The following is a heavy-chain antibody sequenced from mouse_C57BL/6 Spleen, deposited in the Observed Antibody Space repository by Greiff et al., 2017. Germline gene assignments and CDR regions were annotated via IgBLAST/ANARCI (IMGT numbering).Heavy chain of an antibody. CDR1: GYTFTSYW. D-gene: IGHD2-10*01. CDR2: IDPSDSYT. CDR3: ARTYYGNYGYFDD. Sequence: QVQLKEPGAELVMPGASVKLSCKASGYTFTSYWMHWVKQRPGQGLEWIGEIDPSDSYTNYNQKFKGKSTLTVDKSSSTAYMQLSSLTSEDSAVYYCARTYYGNYGYFDDWGQGTTLTVSS. J-gene: IGHJ2*01. V-gene: IGHV1-69*01.